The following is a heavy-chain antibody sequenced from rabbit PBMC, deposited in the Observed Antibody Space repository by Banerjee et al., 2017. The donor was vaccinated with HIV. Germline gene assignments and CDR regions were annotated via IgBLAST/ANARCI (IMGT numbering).Heavy chain of an antibody. CDR1: GFSFSNKCV. CDR3: AREGEFGNTDGKYPFNL. D-gene: IGHD5-1*01. CDR2: INTSSGNT. Sequence: QEQLEESGGDLVKPEGSLTLTCTASGFSFSNKCVMCWVRQAPGKGLEWIACINTSSGNTVYATWAKGRFTISKTSSTTVTLQMTSLTAADTATYFCAREGEFGNTDGKYPFNLWGPGTLVTVS. J-gene: IGHJ4*01. V-gene: IGHV1S45*01.